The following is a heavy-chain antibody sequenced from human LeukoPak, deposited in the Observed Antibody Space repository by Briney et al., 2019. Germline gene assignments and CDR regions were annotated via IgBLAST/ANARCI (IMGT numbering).Heavy chain of an antibody. Sequence: SETLSLTCTVSGGSISSSSYYWGWIRQPPGKGLEWIGSIYYSGSTYYNPSLKSRVTISLDTSKNQFSLKLNSVTAADTAVYYCARLYSGSYYGGYDAFDIWGQGTMVTVSS. V-gene: IGHV4-39*07. J-gene: IGHJ3*02. CDR1: GGSISSSSYY. CDR3: ARLYSGSYYGGYDAFDI. CDR2: IYYSGST. D-gene: IGHD1-26*01.